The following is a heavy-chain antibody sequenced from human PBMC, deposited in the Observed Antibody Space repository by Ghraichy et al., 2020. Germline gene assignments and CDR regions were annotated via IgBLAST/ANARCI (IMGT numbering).Heavy chain of an antibody. J-gene: IGHJ5*02. V-gene: IGHV4-59*01. CDR3: ASSPYDSSGYYGGDWFDP. Sequence: SETLSLTCTVSGGSISSYYWSWIRQPPGKGLEWIGYIYYSGSTNYNPSLKSRVTISVDTSKNQFSLKLSSVTAADTAVYYCASSPYDSSGYYGGDWFDPWGQGTLVTVSS. CDR1: GGSISSYY. D-gene: IGHD3-22*01. CDR2: IYYSGST.